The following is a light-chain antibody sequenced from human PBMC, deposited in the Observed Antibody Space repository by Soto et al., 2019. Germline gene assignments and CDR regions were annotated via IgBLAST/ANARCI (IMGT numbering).Light chain of an antibody. J-gene: IGKJ5*01. CDR2: GAS. Sequence: EIMMTQSPATVSVSLGERFTFSCRASQGVSRKLAWYQQKPGQAPRLLIYGASSRATGIPDRFSGSGSGTDFTLTISRLEPEDFAVYYCQQYGSSPITFGQGTRLEIK. CDR1: QGVSRK. CDR3: QQYGSSPIT. V-gene: IGKV3-20*01.